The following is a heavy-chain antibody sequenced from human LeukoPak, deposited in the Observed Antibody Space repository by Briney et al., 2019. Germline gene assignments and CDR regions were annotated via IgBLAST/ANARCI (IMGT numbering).Heavy chain of an antibody. CDR1: GFSFSSSG. J-gene: IGHJ4*02. D-gene: IGHD1-26*01. Sequence: GGSLRLSCAASGFSFSSSGMHWVRQAPRKGLEWVAFIRYDGSNKYYADSVKGRFTISRDNSKNTLYLQMNSLRAEDTAVYYCARSGGSLFDYWGQGTLVTVSS. CDR2: IRYDGSNK. V-gene: IGHV3-30*02. CDR3: ARSGGSLFDY.